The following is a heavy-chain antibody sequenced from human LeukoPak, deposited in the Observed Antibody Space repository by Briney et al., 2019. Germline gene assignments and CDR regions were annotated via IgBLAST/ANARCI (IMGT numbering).Heavy chain of an antibody. V-gene: IGHV1-69*01. CDR3: ARAISNYDSSAYYRSDAFDI. CDR1: GHTFSSYA. J-gene: IGHJ3*02. Sequence: GSSVKVSCKASGHTFSSYAISWVRQAPGQGLEWMGGIIPIFGTANYAQKFQGRVTITADDSTSTAYMELSSLRSEDTAVYYCARAISNYDSSAYYRSDAFDIWGQGTMVTVSS. CDR2: IIPIFGTA. D-gene: IGHD3-22*01.